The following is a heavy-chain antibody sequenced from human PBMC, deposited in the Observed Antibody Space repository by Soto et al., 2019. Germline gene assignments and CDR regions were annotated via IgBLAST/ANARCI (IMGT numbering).Heavy chain of an antibody. CDR2: MNPNSGNT. CDR3: ARFPGYCSSTSCYVV. CDR1: GYTFTSYD. V-gene: IGHV1-8*01. Sequence: ASVKVSCKASGYTFTSYDINWVRQATGQGLEWMGWMNPNSGNTGYAQKFQGRVTMTRNTSISTAYMELSSLRSEDTAVYYCARFPGYCSSTSCYVVWGQGTLVTVSS. D-gene: IGHD2-2*01. J-gene: IGHJ4*02.